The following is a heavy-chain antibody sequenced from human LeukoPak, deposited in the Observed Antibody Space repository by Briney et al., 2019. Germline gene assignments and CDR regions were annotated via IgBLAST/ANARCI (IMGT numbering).Heavy chain of an antibody. CDR3: ASGITVFGVVITYYYYYMDV. J-gene: IGHJ6*03. CDR2: ISYDGDKT. V-gene: IGHV3-30*04. D-gene: IGHD3-3*01. CDR1: GLTFTTYA. Sequence: PGGSLRPPCTASGLTFTTYAMNWVRQAPDKGLEWMAAISYDGDKTYYADSVKGRFTISRDNSKNTLYLQVNSLRVEDTAVYYCASGITVFGVVITYYYYYMDVWGKGTTVSVSS.